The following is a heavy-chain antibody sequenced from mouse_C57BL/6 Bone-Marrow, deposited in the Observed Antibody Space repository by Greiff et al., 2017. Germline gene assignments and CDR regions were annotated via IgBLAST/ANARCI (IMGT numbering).Heavy chain of an antibody. D-gene: IGHD1-1*01. J-gene: IGHJ1*03. V-gene: IGHV7-3*01. CDR2: IRNKANGYTT. CDR1: GFTFTDYY. Sequence: EVQLVESGGGLVQPGGSLSLSCAASGFTFTDYYMSWVRQPPGKALEWLGFIRNKANGYTTEYSASVKGRFTISRDNSQSILSLQMNALRAEDSATYYCARFYYYGSSFYWYFDVWGTGTTVTVSS. CDR3: ARFYYYGSSFYWYFDV.